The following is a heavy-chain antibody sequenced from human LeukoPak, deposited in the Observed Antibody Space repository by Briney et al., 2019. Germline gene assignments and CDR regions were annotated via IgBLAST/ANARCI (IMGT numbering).Heavy chain of an antibody. CDR2: IYTSGST. Sequence: SETLSLTCAVYGGSFSGYYWSWIRQPPGKGLEWIGRIYTSGSTNYNPSLKSRVTMSVDTSKNQFSLKLSSVTAADTAVYYCARDFRYGSGSYYTRRYFDYWGQGTLVTVSS. J-gene: IGHJ4*02. D-gene: IGHD3-10*01. CDR3: ARDFRYGSGSYYTRRYFDY. CDR1: GGSFSGYY. V-gene: IGHV4-59*10.